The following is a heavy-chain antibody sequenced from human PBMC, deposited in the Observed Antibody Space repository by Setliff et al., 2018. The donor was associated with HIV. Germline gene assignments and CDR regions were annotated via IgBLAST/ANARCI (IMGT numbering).Heavy chain of an antibody. Sequence: SETLSLTCAVYGGSFSGYYWSWIRQPPGKGLEWIGEINHSGSTNYNPSLKSRVTISVDTSKNQFSLKLSSVTAADTAVYYCARVGGRGGSSWYLGTKMGRKYGMDVW. J-gene: IGHJ6*01. D-gene: IGHD6-13*01. CDR3: ARVGGRGGSSWYLGTKMGRKYGMDV. CDR2: INHSGST. V-gene: IGHV4-34*01. CDR1: GGSFSGYY.